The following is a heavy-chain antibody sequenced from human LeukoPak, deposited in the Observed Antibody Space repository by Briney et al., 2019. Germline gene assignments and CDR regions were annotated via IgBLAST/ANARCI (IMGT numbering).Heavy chain of an antibody. CDR3: VRGTGY. CDR1: GFTFSTYV. CDR2: ISSNGDNT. Sequence: GGSLRLSCSVSGFTFSTYVMHWVRQAPGKGLEYVSAISSNGDNTYYADSVKGRFTISRDNSKNTLYLQMSSLRADDTAVYYCVRGTGYWGQGTVVTV. J-gene: IGHJ4*02. V-gene: IGHV3-64D*06.